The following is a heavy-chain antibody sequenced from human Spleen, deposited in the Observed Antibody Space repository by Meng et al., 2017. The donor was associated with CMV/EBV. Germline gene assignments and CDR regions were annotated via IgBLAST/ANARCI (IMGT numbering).Heavy chain of an antibody. CDR3: ARASGGYCSTTICYGYDDY. V-gene: IGHV3-7*01. D-gene: IGHD2-2*01. CDR1: AFTSNNYG. Sequence: GESLKISCAVSAFTSNNYGMSWVRQAPGKGLEWVANIKQDGSEKYYVDSVKGRFTISRDNAKNSLYLQMNSLRAEDTAVYYCARASGGYCSTTICYGYDDYWGQGTLVTVSS. J-gene: IGHJ4*02. CDR2: IKQDGSEK.